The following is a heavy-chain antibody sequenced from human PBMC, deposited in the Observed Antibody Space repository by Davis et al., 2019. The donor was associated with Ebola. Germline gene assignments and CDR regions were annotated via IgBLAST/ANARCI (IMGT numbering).Heavy chain of an antibody. CDR1: GGSVSSGSYY. Sequence: SETLSLTCTVSGGSVSSGSYYWSWIRQPPGKGLEWIGYIYYSGSTNYNPSLKSRVTISVDTSKNQFSLKLSSVTAADTAVYYCARHVDDFRSGYYVDFWFDPWGQGTLVTVSS. J-gene: IGHJ5*02. V-gene: IGHV4-61*01. D-gene: IGHD3-3*01. CDR3: ARHVDDFRSGYYVDFWFDP. CDR2: IYYSGST.